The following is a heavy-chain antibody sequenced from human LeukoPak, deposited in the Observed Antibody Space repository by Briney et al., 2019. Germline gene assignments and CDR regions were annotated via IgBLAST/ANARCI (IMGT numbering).Heavy chain of an antibody. CDR2: FDPEDGET. D-gene: IGHD3-16*02. J-gene: IGHJ4*02. CDR3: ARAIPYYDYVWGSYRSGGYFDY. CDR1: GYTLTELS. Sequence: ASVKVSCKVSGYTLTELSMHWVRQAPGKGLEWIGGFDPEDGETIYAQKFQGRVTMTEDTSTDTAYMELSSLRSEDTAVYYCARAIPYYDYVWGSYRSGGYFDYWGQGTLVTVSS. V-gene: IGHV1-24*01.